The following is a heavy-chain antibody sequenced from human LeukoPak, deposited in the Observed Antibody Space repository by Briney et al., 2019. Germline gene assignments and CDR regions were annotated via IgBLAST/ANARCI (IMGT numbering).Heavy chain of an antibody. Sequence: GASVKVSCKASGYTFTSYGISWVRQAPGQGLEWMGWISAYNGNTNYAQKLQGRVTMTTDTSTSTAYMELRSLRSDDTAVYYCARVPLGYCSSTSCWGWWETLGNFDYWGQGTLVTVSS. CDR1: GYTFTSYG. J-gene: IGHJ4*02. V-gene: IGHV1-18*01. D-gene: IGHD2-2*01. CDR2: ISAYNGNT. CDR3: ARVPLGYCSSTSCWGWWETLGNFDY.